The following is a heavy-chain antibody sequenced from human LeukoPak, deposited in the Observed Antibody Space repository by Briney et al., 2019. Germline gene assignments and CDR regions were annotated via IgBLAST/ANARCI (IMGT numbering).Heavy chain of an antibody. J-gene: IGHJ4*02. CDR3: ARDGITIFGVVLSYFDY. Sequence: GGSLRLSCAASGFTFGSNYMSWVRQAPGKGLEWVSVIYSGGSTYYADSVKGRFTISRDNSKNTLYLQMNSLRAEDTAVYYCARDGITIFGVVLSYFDYWGQGTLVTVSS. V-gene: IGHV3-66*02. CDR2: IYSGGST. CDR1: GFTFGSNY. D-gene: IGHD3-3*01.